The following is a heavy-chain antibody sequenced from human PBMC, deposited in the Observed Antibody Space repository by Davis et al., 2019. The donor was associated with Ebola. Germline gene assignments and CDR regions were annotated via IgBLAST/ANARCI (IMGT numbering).Heavy chain of an antibody. CDR1: GYTFTSYG. Sequence: AASVKVSCKASGYTFTSYGISWVRQAPGQGLEWMGWISAYNGNANYTQKLQGRVTMTTDTSTNTAYMELRSLTSDDTALYYCAKDITNGGLDVWGQGTTVTVS. V-gene: IGHV1-18*01. J-gene: IGHJ6*02. D-gene: IGHD2-8*01. CDR3: AKDITNGGLDV. CDR2: ISAYNGNA.